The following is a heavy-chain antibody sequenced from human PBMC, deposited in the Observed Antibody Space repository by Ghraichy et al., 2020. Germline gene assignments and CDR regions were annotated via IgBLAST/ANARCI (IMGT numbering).Heavy chain of an antibody. Sequence: GGSLRLSEIARAYTCTPFTFSWLGWPLVKGLKWVANINPDGSEKYYVDSVKGRFTMSRDNATNSVSLQMNSLRAEDTAVYYCARNRASLDVWGKGTTVTV. J-gene: IGHJ6*03. V-gene: IGHV3-7*03. CDR1: AYTCTPFT. CDR2: INPDGSEK. D-gene: IGHD2/OR15-2a*01. CDR3: ARNRASLDV.